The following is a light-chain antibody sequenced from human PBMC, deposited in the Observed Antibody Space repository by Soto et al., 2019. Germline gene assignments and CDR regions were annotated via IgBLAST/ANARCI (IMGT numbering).Light chain of an antibody. CDR2: EVT. V-gene: IGLV2-8*01. J-gene: IGLJ3*02. CDR1: SSDVGGYNY. CDR3: SSYAASNNFYFV. Sequence: QSVLTQPPSASGSPGQSVTISCTGTSSDVGGYNYVSWYQQYPGRAPKIMIYEVTKRPSGVPERISGSKSGNTASLTVSGLQVEDEADYYCSSYAASNNFYFVFGGGTKVTVL.